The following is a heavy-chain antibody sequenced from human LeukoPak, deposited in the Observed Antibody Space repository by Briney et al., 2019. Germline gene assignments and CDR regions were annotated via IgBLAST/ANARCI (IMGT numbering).Heavy chain of an antibody. D-gene: IGHD3-10*01. V-gene: IGHV1-46*01. J-gene: IGHJ4*02. Sequence: ASVKVSCKAFGYTFTKYSVHWMRQAPGQGLEWMGIFNPTDGSTNYAQKFQGRVSLTWDMSTRTVYMEMGSLRSDDTAVYFCARDGSGSPGYWGQGTLVTVSS. CDR3: ARDGSGSPGY. CDR2: FNPTDGST. CDR1: GYTFTKYS.